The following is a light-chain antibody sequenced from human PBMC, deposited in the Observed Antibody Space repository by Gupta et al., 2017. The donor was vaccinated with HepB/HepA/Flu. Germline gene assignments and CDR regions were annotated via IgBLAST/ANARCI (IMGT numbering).Light chain of an antibody. CDR1: QSVSSY. J-gene: IGKJ3*01. CDR3: QQRSNWPLIFT. CDR2: DAS. V-gene: IGKV3-11*01. Sequence: EIVLPQSPATLSLSPGDRATLSCRASQSVSSYLAWYQQKPGQAPRLLIYDASNRATGIPARFSGSGSGTDFTLTISSLEPEDVAVYYYQQRSNWPLIFTFGPGTKVDIK.